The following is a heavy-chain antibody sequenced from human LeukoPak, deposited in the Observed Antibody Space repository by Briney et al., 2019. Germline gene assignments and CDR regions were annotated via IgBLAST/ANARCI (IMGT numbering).Heavy chain of an antibody. CDR2: ISSRSSTI. D-gene: IGHD3-10*01. V-gene: IGHV3-48*01. CDR3: ARDGYYYGSGSYYKVDFDY. CDR1: GFTFSNAW. Sequence: GGSLRLSCAASGFTFSNAWMSWVRQAPGKGLEWVSYISSRSSTIYSADSVKGRFTISRDNAKNSLYLQMNSLRAEDTAVYYCARDGYYYGSGSYYKVDFDYWGQGTLVTVSS. J-gene: IGHJ4*02.